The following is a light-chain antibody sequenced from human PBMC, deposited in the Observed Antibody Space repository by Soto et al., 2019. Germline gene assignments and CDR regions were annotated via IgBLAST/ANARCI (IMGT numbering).Light chain of an antibody. CDR3: QSYDSSLKV. CDR1: SSNIGAGYD. Sequence: QSALTQPPSVSWAPGQRVTISCPGGSSNIGAGYDVHWYQQLPGTAPKLLIYGNSNRPSGVPDRFSGSKSGTSASLAITGLQAEDEADYYCQSYDSSLKVFGTGTKVTVL. J-gene: IGLJ1*01. V-gene: IGLV1-40*01. CDR2: GNS.